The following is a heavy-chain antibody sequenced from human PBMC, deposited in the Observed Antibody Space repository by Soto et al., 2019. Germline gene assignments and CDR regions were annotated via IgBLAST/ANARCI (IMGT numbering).Heavy chain of an antibody. CDR2: IYHSGST. CDR3: ARGHDSNDN. CDR1: GGSISSGDYS. V-gene: IGHV4-30-2*01. D-gene: IGHD3-22*01. Sequence: QLQLQESGAGLVKPSQTLSLTCAVSGGSISSGDYSWSWIRQPPGKGLEWIGYIYHSGSTYYNPSLKSRITISIDSSKNQFSLKLTSVTAADTAVYYCARGHDSNDNWGQGTLVTVSS. J-gene: IGHJ4*02.